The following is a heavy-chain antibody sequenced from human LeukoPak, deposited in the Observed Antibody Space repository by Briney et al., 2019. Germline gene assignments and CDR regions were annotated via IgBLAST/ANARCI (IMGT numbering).Heavy chain of an antibody. CDR3: ASREDGYNWNY. D-gene: IGHD5-24*01. CDR2: INHSGST. V-gene: IGHV4-34*01. Sequence: SETLSLTCAVYGGSFSGYYWSWIRQPPGKGLEWIGEINHSGSTNYNPSLKSRVTISVDTSKNQFSLKLSSVTAADTAVYYCASREDGYNWNYWGQGTLVTVSS. J-gene: IGHJ4*02. CDR1: GGSFSGYY.